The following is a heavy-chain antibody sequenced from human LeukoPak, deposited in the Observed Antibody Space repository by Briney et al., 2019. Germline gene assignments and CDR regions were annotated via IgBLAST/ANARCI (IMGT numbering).Heavy chain of an antibody. CDR1: GFTFSSYA. V-gene: IGHV3-11*01. CDR3: ARDRDDYVWGSYLGAFDV. CDR2: ISSSGSTI. Sequence: GGSLRLSCAASGFTFSSYAMSWIRQAPGKGLEWVSYISSSGSTIYYADSVKGRFTISRDNFKNTLYLQMHSLRAEDTAVFYCARDRDDYVWGSYLGAFDVWGHGTTVTVSS. J-gene: IGHJ3*01. D-gene: IGHD3-16*01.